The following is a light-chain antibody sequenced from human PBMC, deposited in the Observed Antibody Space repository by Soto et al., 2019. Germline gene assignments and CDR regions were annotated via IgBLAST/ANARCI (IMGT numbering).Light chain of an antibody. Sequence: QSVLTQPPSASGTPGQRVTISCSGSSSHIGSNTVDWYQQLPGTAPKLLIYSNNQRPSGVPDRFSGSKSGTSASLAISGLQSEDEADYYCAAWDDSLNGWVFGGGTKGTVL. V-gene: IGLV1-44*01. CDR1: SSHIGSNT. CDR2: SNN. J-gene: IGLJ3*02. CDR3: AAWDDSLNGWV.